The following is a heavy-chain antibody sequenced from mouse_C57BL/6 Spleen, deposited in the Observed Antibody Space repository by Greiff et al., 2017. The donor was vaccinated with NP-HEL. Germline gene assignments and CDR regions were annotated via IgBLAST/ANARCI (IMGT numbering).Heavy chain of an antibody. CDR1: GYTFTSYW. CDR3: ARSVYGSSYGAY. Sequence: QVQLQQPGAELVKPGASVKMSCKASGYTFTSYWITWVKQRPGQGLEWIGDIYPGSGSTNYNEKFKSKATLTVDTSSSTAYMQLSSLTSEDSAVYYCARSVYGSSYGAYWGQGTLVTVSA. V-gene: IGHV1-55*01. D-gene: IGHD1-1*01. J-gene: IGHJ3*01. CDR2: IYPGSGST.